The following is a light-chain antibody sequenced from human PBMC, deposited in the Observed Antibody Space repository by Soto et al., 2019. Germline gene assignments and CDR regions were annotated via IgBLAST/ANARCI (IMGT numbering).Light chain of an antibody. CDR2: GAS. CDR1: QSVSTD. Sequence: EVLVTQSPATLSVSPGEGVTLSRRASQSVSTDLAWYQQKPGQAPRLLIYGASIRAIGVPDRFSGSGSGTDFTFTISSLQPDDFATYYCQHYNSYSEAFGQGTKVDIK. J-gene: IGKJ1*01. V-gene: IGKV3-15*01. CDR3: QHYNSYSEA.